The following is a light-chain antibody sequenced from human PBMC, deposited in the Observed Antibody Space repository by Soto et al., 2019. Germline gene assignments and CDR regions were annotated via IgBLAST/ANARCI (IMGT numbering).Light chain of an antibody. J-gene: IGLJ1*01. V-gene: IGLV2-14*03. CDR3: SSYISSSTLEV. Sequence: QSVLTQPASVSGSPGQSITISCTGTSSDVSGYDFVSWFQQHPGKAPKLMIYDVTNRPSGVSDRFSGSKSANTASLTIPGLQAEDEADYYCSSYISSSTLEVFGTGTKVTVL. CDR1: SSDVSGYDF. CDR2: DVT.